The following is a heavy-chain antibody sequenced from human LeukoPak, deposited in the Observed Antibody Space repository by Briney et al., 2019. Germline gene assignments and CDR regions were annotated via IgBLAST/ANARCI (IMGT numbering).Heavy chain of an antibody. CDR3: AKDRGIAAAGWGLFDY. CDR1: GFTFSSYW. V-gene: IGHV3-7*01. D-gene: IGHD6-13*01. J-gene: IGHJ4*02. Sequence: GGSLRLSCAASGFTFSSYWMSWVRQAPGKGLEWVANIKQDGSEKYYVDSVKGRFTISRDNSRNTLYLQMNSLRAEDTAVYYCAKDRGIAAAGWGLFDYWGQGTLVTVSS. CDR2: IKQDGSEK.